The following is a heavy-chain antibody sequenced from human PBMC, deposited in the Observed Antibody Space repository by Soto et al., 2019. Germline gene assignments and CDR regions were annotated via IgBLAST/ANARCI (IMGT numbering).Heavy chain of an antibody. V-gene: IGHV1-58*01. D-gene: IGHD3-3*01. CDR1: GFTFTSSA. CDR3: ATSRGVITIFGVVMTDLPPGP. CDR2: IVVGSGNT. J-gene: IGHJ5*02. Sequence: QMQLVQSGPEVKKPGTSVKVSCKASGFTFTSSAVQWVRQARGQRLEWIGWIVVGSGNTNYAQKFQERVTITRDMSTSTAYMELSSLRSEDTAVYYCATSRGVITIFGVVMTDLPPGPWGQGTLVTVSS.